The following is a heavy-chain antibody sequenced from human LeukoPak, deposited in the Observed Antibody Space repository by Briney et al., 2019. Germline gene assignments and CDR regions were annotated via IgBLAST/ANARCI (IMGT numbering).Heavy chain of an antibody. CDR3: ARDERYDSSGYPFDY. J-gene: IGHJ4*02. V-gene: IGHV1-2*02. D-gene: IGHD3-22*01. CDR1: GYTFTCYF. CDR2: INPNSGGT. Sequence: ASVKVSCKASGYTFTCYFMHWVRQAPGQGLEWMGWINPNSGGTNYAQKFQGRVTMTRDTSISTAYMDLSRLRSDDTAVYYCARDERYDSSGYPFDYWGQGTLVTVSS.